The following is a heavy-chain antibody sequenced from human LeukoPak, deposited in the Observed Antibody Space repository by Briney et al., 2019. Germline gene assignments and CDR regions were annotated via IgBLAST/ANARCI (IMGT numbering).Heavy chain of an antibody. Sequence: SETLSLTCAVYGGSFSGYYWSWIRQPPGKGLEWIGENNHSGSTNYNPSLKSRVTISVDTSKNQFSLKLSSVTAADTAVYYCATRTYGGNSPFDYWGQGTLVTVSS. CDR1: GGSFSGYY. V-gene: IGHV4-34*01. J-gene: IGHJ4*02. CDR3: ATRTYGGNSPFDY. CDR2: NNHSGST. D-gene: IGHD4-23*01.